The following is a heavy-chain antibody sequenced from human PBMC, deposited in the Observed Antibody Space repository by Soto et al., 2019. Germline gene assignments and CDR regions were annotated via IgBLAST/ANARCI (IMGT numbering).Heavy chain of an antibody. Sequence: GASVKVSCKATGGTFSSYAISWVRQAPGRGLEWMGGIIPIFGTANYAQKFQGRVTITADESTSTAYMELSSLRSEDTAVYYCARDIAAGTFDYWGQGTLVTVSS. CDR3: ARDIAAGTFDY. D-gene: IGHD6-13*01. CDR2: IIPIFGTA. CDR1: GGTFSSYA. J-gene: IGHJ4*02. V-gene: IGHV1-69*13.